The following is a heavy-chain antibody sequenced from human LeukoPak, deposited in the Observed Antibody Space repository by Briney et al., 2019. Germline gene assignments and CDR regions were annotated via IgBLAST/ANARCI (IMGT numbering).Heavy chain of an antibody. D-gene: IGHD3-22*01. CDR3: ARVGAPYSSSDY. CDR1: GYTFINYG. Sequence: ASVKVSYKASGYTFINYGISWVRQAPGQGLEWMGWISAYNGNTNYAQILQGRVTMTTDTSTSTAYMELRSLRSDDTAVYYCARVGAPYSSSDYWGQGTLVTVSS. J-gene: IGHJ4*02. V-gene: IGHV1-18*01. CDR2: ISAYNGNT.